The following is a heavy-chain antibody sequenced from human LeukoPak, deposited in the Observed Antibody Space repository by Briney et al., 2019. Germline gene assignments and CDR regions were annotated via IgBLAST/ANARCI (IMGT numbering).Heavy chain of an antibody. Sequence: QPGGSLRLSCAASGFTFSRSAMHWVRQAPGKGLVWLAFISYGGSNKFYADSVKGRFTISRDNSKNTLYLQMNSLRAEDTAVYYCAREVVGAIYFDCWGQGTLVTVSS. CDR2: ISYGGSNK. CDR1: GFTFSRSA. V-gene: IGHV3-30-3*01. D-gene: IGHD1-26*01. CDR3: AREVVGAIYFDC. J-gene: IGHJ4*02.